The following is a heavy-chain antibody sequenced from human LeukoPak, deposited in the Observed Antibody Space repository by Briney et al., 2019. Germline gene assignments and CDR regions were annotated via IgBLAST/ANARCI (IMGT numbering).Heavy chain of an antibody. J-gene: IGHJ4*02. Sequence: GGSLRLSCVASGLNFDDSAMHWVRQAPGKGLEWVSLISADGGSTFSADSVKGRFSISRDNSKNSLYPQMNSLRSEDTAMYYCAKESGKFDYWGQGTLVAVSS. CDR1: GLNFDDSA. CDR2: ISADGGST. CDR3: AKESGKFDY. V-gene: IGHV3-43*02.